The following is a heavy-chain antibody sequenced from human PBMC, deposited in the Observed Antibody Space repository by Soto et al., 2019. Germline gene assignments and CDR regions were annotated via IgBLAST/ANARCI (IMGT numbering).Heavy chain of an antibody. CDR1: GGSISSYY. J-gene: IGHJ6*03. CDR3: ARLDYGDYEVYYYYYYMDV. D-gene: IGHD4-17*01. Sequence: PSETLSLTCTVSGGSISSYYWSWIRQPPGKGLEWIGYIYYSGSTNYNPSLKSRVTISVDTSKNQFSLKLSSVTAADTAVYYCARLDYGDYEVYYYYYYMDVWGKGTTVTVSS. V-gene: IGHV4-59*08. CDR2: IYYSGST.